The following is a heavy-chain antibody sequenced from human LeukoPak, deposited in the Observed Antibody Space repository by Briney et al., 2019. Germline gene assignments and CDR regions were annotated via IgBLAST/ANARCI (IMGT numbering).Heavy chain of an antibody. Sequence: SETLSLTCTISSGSISSGSFYWGWIRQPPGKGLEWIGSVYYSGSTNYNPSLKSRVTISVDTSKNQFSLKLSSVTAADTAVYYCARGRSSSIGYPGIAAAGSLPYYYYGMDVWGQGTTVTVSS. CDR1: SGSISSGSFY. V-gene: IGHV4-39*07. J-gene: IGHJ6*02. CDR3: ARGRSSSIGYPGIAAAGSLPYYYYGMDV. CDR2: VYYSGST. D-gene: IGHD6-13*01.